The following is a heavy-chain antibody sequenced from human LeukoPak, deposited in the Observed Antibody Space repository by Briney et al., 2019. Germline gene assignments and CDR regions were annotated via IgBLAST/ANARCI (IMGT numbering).Heavy chain of an antibody. Sequence: SETLSLTCAVYGGSFSGYYWSWIRQPPGKGLDWIGEINHSGSTNYNPSLKSRATISVDTSKNQFSLKLSSVTAADTAVYYCARAGYSSGWSIDYWGQGTLVTVSS. CDR1: GGSFSGYY. D-gene: IGHD6-19*01. CDR3: ARAGYSSGWSIDY. V-gene: IGHV4-34*01. J-gene: IGHJ4*02. CDR2: INHSGST.